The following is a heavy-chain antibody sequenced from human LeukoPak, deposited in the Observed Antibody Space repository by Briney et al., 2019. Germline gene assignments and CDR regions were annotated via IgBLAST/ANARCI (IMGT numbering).Heavy chain of an antibody. Sequence: PGGSLRLSCAASGFTFSSYAMHWVRQAPGKGLEWVAVISYDGSNKYYADSVKGRFTISRDNSKNTLYLQMNSLRAEDTAVYYCAKGYCSGGSCRLTNAPFDYWGQGTLVTVSS. CDR2: ISYDGSNK. D-gene: IGHD2-15*01. V-gene: IGHV3-30-3*01. CDR3: AKGYCSGGSCRLTNAPFDY. J-gene: IGHJ4*02. CDR1: GFTFSSYA.